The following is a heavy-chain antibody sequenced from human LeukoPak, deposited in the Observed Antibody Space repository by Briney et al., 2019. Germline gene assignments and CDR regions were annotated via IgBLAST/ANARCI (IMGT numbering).Heavy chain of an antibody. Sequence: ASVKVSCKASGYTFTSYYMHWVRQAPGQGLEWMGWINPNSGGTNYAQKFQGRVTTTRDTSISTAYMELSRLRSDDTAVYYCAREYGDYGGWFDPWGQGTLVTVSS. V-gene: IGHV1-2*02. D-gene: IGHD4-17*01. CDR2: INPNSGGT. J-gene: IGHJ5*02. CDR3: AREYGDYGGWFDP. CDR1: GYTFTSYY.